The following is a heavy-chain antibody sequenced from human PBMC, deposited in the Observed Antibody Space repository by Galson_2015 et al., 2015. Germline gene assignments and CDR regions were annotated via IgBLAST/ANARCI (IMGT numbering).Heavy chain of an antibody. CDR1: GDSVSSNSVI. CDR3: VKAPAGTYGIFQY. Sequence: AISGDSVSSNSVIWHWIRQSPSRGLEWLGRTYYRSKWYIDYAASVNSRITINPDTPKNQFPLQLNSVTPEDTAVYYCVKAPAGTYGIFQYWGQGTLVTVSS. V-gene: IGHV6-1*01. D-gene: IGHD1-26*01. CDR2: TYYRSKWYI. J-gene: IGHJ4*02.